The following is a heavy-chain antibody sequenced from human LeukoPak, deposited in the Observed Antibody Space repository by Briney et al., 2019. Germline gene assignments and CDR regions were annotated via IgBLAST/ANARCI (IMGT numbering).Heavy chain of an antibody. CDR3: ARAGREYCGGDCPNWFDP. Sequence: SETLSLTCTVSGGSISDYSWSWIRQPPGKGLEWIGNIYYSGSTNYNPSLKSRVTISVDTSKNQFSLKLSSVTAADTAVYYCARAGREYCGGDCPNWFDPWGQGTLVTVSS. J-gene: IGHJ5*02. V-gene: IGHV4-59*01. CDR2: IYYSGST. CDR1: GGSISDYS. D-gene: IGHD2-21*02.